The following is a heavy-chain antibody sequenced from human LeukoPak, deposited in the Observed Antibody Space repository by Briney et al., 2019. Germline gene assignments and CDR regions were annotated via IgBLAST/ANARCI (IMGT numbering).Heavy chain of an antibody. CDR3: ARDGPAQMVDLDY. CDR2: IHPNNGDA. CDR1: GYTFSRTGWY. J-gene: IGHJ4*02. D-gene: IGHD3-10*01. Sequence: SVSVSCKASGYTFSRTGWYLYWLRQATGQGLECMGWIHPNNGDAAYAQKFEGRVAMTRDTSISTAYMVLRRLRPDDTAVYFCARDGPAQMVDLDYWGQGTLVTVSS. V-gene: IGHV1-2*02.